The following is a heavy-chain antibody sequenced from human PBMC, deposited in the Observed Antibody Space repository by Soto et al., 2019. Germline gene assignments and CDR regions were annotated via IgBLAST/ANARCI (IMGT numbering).Heavy chain of an antibody. J-gene: IGHJ4*02. CDR2: ISSSSSYI. D-gene: IGHD5-18*01. V-gene: IGHV3-21*01. CDR1: GFTFSSYS. Sequence: LRLSCAASGFTFSSYSMNWVRQAPGKGLEWVSSISSSSSYIYYADSVKGRFTISRDNAKNSLYLQMNSLRAEDTAVYYCARDRRGYSYGYYFDYWGQGTLVTVSS. CDR3: ARDRRGYSYGYYFDY.